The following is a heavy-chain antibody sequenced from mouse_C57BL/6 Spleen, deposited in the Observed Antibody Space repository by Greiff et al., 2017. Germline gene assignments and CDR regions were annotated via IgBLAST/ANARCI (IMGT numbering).Heavy chain of an antibody. D-gene: IGHD1-1*01. V-gene: IGHV1-76*01. CDR1: GYTFTDYY. Sequence: ESGAELVRPGASVKLSCKASGYTFTDYYINWVKQRPGQGLEWIARIYPGSGNTYYNEKFKGKATLTAEKSSSTAYMQLSSLTSEDSAVYFCARFTTVVEYFDVWGTGTTVTVSS. CDR3: ARFTTVVEYFDV. CDR2: IYPGSGNT. J-gene: IGHJ1*03.